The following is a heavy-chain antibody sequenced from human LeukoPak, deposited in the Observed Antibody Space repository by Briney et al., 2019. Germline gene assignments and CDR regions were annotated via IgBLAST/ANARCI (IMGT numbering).Heavy chain of an antibody. CDR3: ARHTTSVAATNY. D-gene: IGHD6-19*01. J-gene: IGHJ4*02. CDR1: GYSFTSYW. Sequence: GESLKISCKGSGYSFTSYWIGWVRQMPGKGLEWMGIIYPGDSDTRYSPSFQGQVTISADKSINTAYLQWSSLEASDNAIYYCARHTTSVAATNYWGQGTLVTVSS. V-gene: IGHV5-51*01. CDR2: IYPGDSDT.